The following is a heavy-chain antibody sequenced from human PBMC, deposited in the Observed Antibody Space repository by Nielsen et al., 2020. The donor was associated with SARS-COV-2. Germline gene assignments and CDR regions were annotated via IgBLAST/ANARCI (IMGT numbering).Heavy chain of an antibody. D-gene: IGHD1-1*01. CDR1: GFTFSDYY. CDR2: ISYDGSNK. CDR3: ASSTRGRLTYYYGMDV. V-gene: IGHV3-30*03. Sequence: GESLKISCAAPGFTFSDYYMSWIRQAPGKGLEWAAVISYDGSNKYYADSVKGRFTTSRDNSKNTLYLQMNSLRAEDTAVYYCASSTRGRLTYYYGMDVWGQGTTVTVSS. J-gene: IGHJ6*02.